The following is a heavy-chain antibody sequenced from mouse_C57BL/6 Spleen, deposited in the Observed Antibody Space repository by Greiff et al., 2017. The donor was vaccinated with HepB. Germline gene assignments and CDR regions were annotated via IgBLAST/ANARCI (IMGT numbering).Heavy chain of an antibody. CDR3: TTSFITTVVARDY. CDR2: IDPENGDT. CDR1: GFNIKDDY. V-gene: IGHV14-4*01. D-gene: IGHD1-1*01. J-gene: IGHJ2*01. Sequence: EVQVVESGAELVRPGASVKLSCTASGFNIKDDYMHWVKQRPEQGLEWIGWIDPENGDTEYASKFQGKATITADTSSNTAYLQLSSLTSEDTAVYYCTTSFITTVVARDYWGQGTTLTVSS.